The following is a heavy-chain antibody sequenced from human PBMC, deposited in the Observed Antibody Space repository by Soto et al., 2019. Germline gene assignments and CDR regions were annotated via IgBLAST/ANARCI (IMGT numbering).Heavy chain of an antibody. CDR2: ISTDGRST. CDR1: GFTFSNYW. J-gene: IGHJ3*02. CDR3: ASCGHIVPVGVDGLDM. Sequence: GSLRRYCAASGFTFSNYWMNWVRQDPGKGLVWVSRISTDGRSTHYAEAVRGRFIISRDNAKNRLYLQMNSLSAADTAVYFCASCGHIVPVGVDGLDMWGQGTMVTVSS. V-gene: IGHV3-74*01. D-gene: IGHD2-21*01.